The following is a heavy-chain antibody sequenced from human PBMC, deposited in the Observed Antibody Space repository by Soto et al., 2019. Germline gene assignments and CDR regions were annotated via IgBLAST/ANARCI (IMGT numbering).Heavy chain of an antibody. V-gene: IGHV4-59*01. CDR2: VFHSATT. CDR1: GDSFSDYY. D-gene: IGHD6-19*01. J-gene: IGHJ4*02. Sequence: QVQLQESGPGLVKPSETLTLTCTVSGDSFSDYYWNWIRQVPGKGLEWIGFVFHSATTSYNPSLKTRVAISDDTSKKQFPLRLTSVSAADTAIYYCARGHYSSGWPIDHWGQGILLTVSS. CDR3: ARGHYSSGWPIDH.